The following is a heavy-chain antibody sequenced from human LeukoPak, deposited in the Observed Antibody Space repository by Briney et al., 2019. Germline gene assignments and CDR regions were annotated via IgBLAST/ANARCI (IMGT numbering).Heavy chain of an antibody. CDR1: GFTFSSYW. CDR3: ARDQGSGWSRDFYYYYGMDV. CDR2: IKQDGSEK. Sequence: PGGSLILSCAASGFTFSSYWMSWVRQAPGKGLEWVANIKQDGSEKYYVDSVKGRFTISRDNAKNSLYLQMNSLRAEDTAVYYCARDQGSGWSRDFYYYYGMDVWGQGTTVTVSS. V-gene: IGHV3-7*01. D-gene: IGHD6-19*01. J-gene: IGHJ6*02.